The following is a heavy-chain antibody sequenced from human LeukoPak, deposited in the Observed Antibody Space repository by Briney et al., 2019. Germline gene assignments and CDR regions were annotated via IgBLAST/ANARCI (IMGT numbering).Heavy chain of an antibody. CDR1: GGSFSGYY. CDR2: ISDSGST. V-gene: IGHV4-34*01. CDR3: ARGRRW. Sequence: SETLSLTCAVYGGSFSGYYWTWIRQPPGKGLEWIGEISDSGSTNYNPSLKSRLIISVDTSKNQFSLKLTSVTAADTAVYYCARGRRWWGQGSLVTVSS. J-gene: IGHJ4*02. D-gene: IGHD5-24*01.